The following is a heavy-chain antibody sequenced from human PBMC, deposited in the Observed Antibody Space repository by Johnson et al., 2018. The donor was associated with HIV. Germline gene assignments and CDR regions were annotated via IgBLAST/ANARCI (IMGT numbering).Heavy chain of an antibody. V-gene: IGHV3-30*02. CDR1: GFTFSSYG. CDR3: AKDFGSGWADAFDI. Sequence: QVQLVESGGGVVQPGGSLRLSCAASGFTFSSYGMHWVRQAPGKGLEWVAFIRYDGSNKYYADSVKGRFTISRDNSKNTVYLQMNSLRTEDSALYYCAKDFGSGWADAFDIWGQGTGVTIAS. D-gene: IGHD6-19*01. J-gene: IGHJ3*02. CDR2: IRYDGSNK.